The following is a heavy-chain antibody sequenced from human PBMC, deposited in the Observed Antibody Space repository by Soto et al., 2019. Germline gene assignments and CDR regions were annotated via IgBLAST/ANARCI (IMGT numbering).Heavy chain of an antibody. CDR3: AATGIFGVVTNPYYYGLDV. CDR2: IVVGSSNT. V-gene: IGHV1-58*01. J-gene: IGHJ6*02. D-gene: IGHD3-3*02. CDR1: GFTFTSSA. Sequence: SVKVSCKACGFTFTSSAVQWVRQARGQRLEWIGWIVVGSSNTNYAQKFQERVTITRDMSTSTAYMELSSLRSEDTAVYYCAATGIFGVVTNPYYYGLDVWGQGTTVTVSS.